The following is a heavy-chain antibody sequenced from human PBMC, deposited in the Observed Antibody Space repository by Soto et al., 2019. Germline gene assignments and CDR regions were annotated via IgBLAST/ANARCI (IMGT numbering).Heavy chain of an antibody. D-gene: IGHD1-1*01. CDR1: GFSLTTSPVG. V-gene: IGHV2-5*02. CDR2: IYWDNDK. CDR3: AHRLGGSSWNDGYFDF. Sequence: QITLKESGPTLVEPTEALALTCSFSGFSLTTSPVGVGWFRQPPGKALEWLAVIYWDNDKRYNPSLKTRITITKDTSRNEVALTMTDMEPKDTATYFCAHRLGGSSWNDGYFDFWGQGFLVTVS. J-gene: IGHJ4*02.